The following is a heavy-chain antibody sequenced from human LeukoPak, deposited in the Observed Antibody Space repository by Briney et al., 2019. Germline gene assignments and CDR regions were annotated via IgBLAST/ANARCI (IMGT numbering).Heavy chain of an antibody. CDR2: INHSGST. Sequence: SETLSLSCAVSGGSFSGYSRSWIRQPPGKGLEWIGEINHSGSTNYNTSLKSRVTISVDTSKIQFSLKLSSVTAEDTAVYYCARGQDSSKSGYWGQGTLVTVSS. CDR1: GGSFSGYS. V-gene: IGHV4-34*01. J-gene: IGHJ4*02. D-gene: IGHD4-11*01. CDR3: ARGQDSSKSGY.